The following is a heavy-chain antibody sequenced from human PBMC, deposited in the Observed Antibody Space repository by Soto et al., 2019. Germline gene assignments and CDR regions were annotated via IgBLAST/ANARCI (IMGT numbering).Heavy chain of an antibody. D-gene: IGHD2-2*01. Sequence: EVQLLESGGRLVQPGGSLRLSCAASGCIFSTDALNWVRQAPGKGLEWVSGISGSGDNTYYADSVKGRFTISRDNSKNTLYLQMNYVRVEDTAVYYCAKSPRRGYEPPWDYWGQGTLVTVSS. J-gene: IGHJ4*02. CDR3: AKSPRRGYEPPWDY. CDR1: GCIFSTDA. CDR2: ISGSGDNT. V-gene: IGHV3-23*01.